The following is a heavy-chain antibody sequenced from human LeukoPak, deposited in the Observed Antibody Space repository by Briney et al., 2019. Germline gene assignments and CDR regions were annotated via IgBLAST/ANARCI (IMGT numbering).Heavy chain of an antibody. CDR2: IYYSGST. D-gene: IGHD2-15*01. J-gene: IGHJ4*02. CDR3: ARLYCSGGSCYPPTL. V-gene: IGHV4-59*01. CDR1: GGSISSYY. Sequence: SETLSLTCTVSGGSISSYYWSWIRQPPGKGLEWIGYIYYSGSTNYNPSLKSRVTISVDTSKNQFSLKLSSVTAADTAVYYCARLYCSGGSCYPPTLWGQGTLVTVSS.